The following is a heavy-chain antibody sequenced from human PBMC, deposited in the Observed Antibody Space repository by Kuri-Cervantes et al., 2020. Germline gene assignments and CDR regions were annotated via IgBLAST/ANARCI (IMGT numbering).Heavy chain of an antibody. Sequence: GESLKISCAASGLTVSSHYMSWVRQATGKGLEGVSVIYSGGSTYYADSVTGRFTISRDNSKNTMYLQTNSLRAEDTAVYYCARMGMGSVMVWGVRSHYYFDYWGQGTLVTVSS. D-gene: IGHD3-10*01. CDR1: GLTVSSHY. J-gene: IGHJ4*02. CDR3: ARMGMGSVMVWGVRSHYYFDY. CDR2: IYSGGST. V-gene: IGHV3-53*01.